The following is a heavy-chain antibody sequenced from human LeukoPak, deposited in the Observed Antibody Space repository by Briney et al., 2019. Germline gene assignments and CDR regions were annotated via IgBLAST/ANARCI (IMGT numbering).Heavy chain of an antibody. Sequence: PGGSLRLSCAASGFTFSSYAMSWVRRAPGKGLEWVSAISGSGGSTYYADSVKGRFTISRDNSKNTLYLQMNSLRAEDTAVYYCAKMACSSTSCSLLTDYWGQGTLVTVSS. D-gene: IGHD2-2*01. CDR2: ISGSGGST. CDR3: AKMACSSTSCSLLTDY. CDR1: GFTFSSYA. V-gene: IGHV3-23*01. J-gene: IGHJ4*02.